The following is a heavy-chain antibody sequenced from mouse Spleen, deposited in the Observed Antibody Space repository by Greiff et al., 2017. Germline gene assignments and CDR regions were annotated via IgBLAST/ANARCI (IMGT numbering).Heavy chain of an antibody. CDR3: VRQTGTGYFDV. CDR1: GFSFNTYA. D-gene: IGHD4-1*01. V-gene: IGHV10-1*01. CDR2: IRSKSNNYAT. J-gene: IGHJ1*03. Sequence: EVKLMESGGGLVQPKGSLKLSCAASGFSFNTYAMNWVRQAPGKGLEWVARIRSKSNNYATYYADSVKDRFTISRDDSESMLYLQMNNLKTEDTAMYYCVRQTGTGYFDVWGTGTTVTVSS.